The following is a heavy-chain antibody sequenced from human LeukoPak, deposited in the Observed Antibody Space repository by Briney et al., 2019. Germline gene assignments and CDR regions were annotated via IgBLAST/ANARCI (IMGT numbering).Heavy chain of an antibody. CDR1: GFTFSSYW. V-gene: IGHV3-7*01. Sequence: PGGSLRLSCSASGFTFSSYWMTWVRQAPGKGLEWVANIKQDGSEKYYVDSVKCRFTISRDNARNSLYLQMNSLSAEDTAVYYCATSPSIVPGQIWGQGTLVTVSS. CDR2: IKQDGSEK. D-gene: IGHD2-8*01. CDR3: ATSPSIVPGQI. J-gene: IGHJ4*02.